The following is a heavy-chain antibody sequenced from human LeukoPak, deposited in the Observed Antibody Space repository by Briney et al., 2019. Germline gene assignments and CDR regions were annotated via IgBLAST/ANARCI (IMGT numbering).Heavy chain of an antibody. CDR3: AREDTAMGNFDY. Sequence: GASVKVSCKASGGTFSSYAISWVRQAPGQGPEWMGGIIPIFGTANYAQKFQGRVTITADESTSTAYMELSSLRSEDTAVYYCAREDTAMGNFDYWGQGTLVTVSS. CDR1: GGTFSSYA. V-gene: IGHV1-69*13. J-gene: IGHJ4*02. D-gene: IGHD5-18*01. CDR2: IIPIFGTA.